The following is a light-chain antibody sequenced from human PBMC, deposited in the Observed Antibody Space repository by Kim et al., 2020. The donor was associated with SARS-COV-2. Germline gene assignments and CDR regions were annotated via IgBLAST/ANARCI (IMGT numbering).Light chain of an antibody. CDR1: NIGSKS. CDR2: YDS. Sequence: SYELTQPPSVSVAPGKTARITCGGNNIGSKSVHWYQQKPGQAPVLVIYYDSDRPSGIPERFSGSNSGNTATLTISRVEAGDEADYYCQVRDSSSDHVVFGGGTKVTVL. V-gene: IGLV3-21*04. CDR3: QVRDSSSDHVV. J-gene: IGLJ2*01.